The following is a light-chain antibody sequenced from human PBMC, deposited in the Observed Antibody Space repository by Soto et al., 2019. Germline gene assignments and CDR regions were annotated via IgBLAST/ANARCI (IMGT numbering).Light chain of an antibody. CDR3: QQRSNWIT. J-gene: IGKJ5*01. V-gene: IGKV3-11*01. CDR1: QSVDIK. Sequence: IVMTQSPATLSVSXGERATLLCRDSQSVDIKLASYHKKACQAXRLLIYDASNRATGITARFSGSGSGKDFNLTISSLEPEDFAVYECQQRSNWITFGQGTRLEIK. CDR2: DAS.